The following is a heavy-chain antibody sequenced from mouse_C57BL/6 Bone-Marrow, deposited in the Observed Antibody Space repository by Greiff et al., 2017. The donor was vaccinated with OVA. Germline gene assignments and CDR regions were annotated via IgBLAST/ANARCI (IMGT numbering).Heavy chain of an antibody. CDR2: INPYNGDT. V-gene: IGHV1-20*01. CDR1: GYSFTGYF. D-gene: IGHD1-1*01. Sequence: EVQRVESGPELVKPGDSVKISCKASGYSFTGYFMNWVMQSHGKSLEWIGRINPYNGDTFYNQKFKGKATLTVDKSSSTAHMELRSLTSEDSAVYYCAPSSTWFAYWGQGTLVTVSA. J-gene: IGHJ3*01. CDR3: APSSTWFAY.